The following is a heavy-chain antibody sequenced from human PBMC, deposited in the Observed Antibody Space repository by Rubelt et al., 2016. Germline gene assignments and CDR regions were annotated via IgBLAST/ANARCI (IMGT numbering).Heavy chain of an antibody. V-gene: IGHV1-24*01. CDR1: GYTLTELS. D-gene: IGHD3-16*01. J-gene: IGHJ4*02. Sequence: QVQLVQSGAEVKKPGASVKVSCKVSGYTLTELSMHWVRQAPGKGLAWMGGFDPEDGETIYAQKFQGRVTMTEDTSTETAYSELMGLRSDDTAVYYCARGGIDSPDYWGQGTLVTVSS. CDR2: FDPEDGET. CDR3: ARGGIDSPDY.